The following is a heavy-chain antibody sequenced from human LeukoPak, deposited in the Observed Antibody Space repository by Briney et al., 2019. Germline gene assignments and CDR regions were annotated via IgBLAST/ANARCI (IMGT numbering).Heavy chain of an antibody. CDR2: IYYTGST. CDR1: GGSISSSSYY. D-gene: IGHD2-21*02. CDR3: AKVTASGFFDY. Sequence: PSETLSLTCTVSGGSISSSSYYWGWVRQPPGKGLEWIASIYYTGSTYYNPSLKSRVTISLDASKKQFSLKLSSVTAADTAVYYCAKVTASGFFDYWGQGTLVTVSS. V-gene: IGHV4-39*07. J-gene: IGHJ4*02.